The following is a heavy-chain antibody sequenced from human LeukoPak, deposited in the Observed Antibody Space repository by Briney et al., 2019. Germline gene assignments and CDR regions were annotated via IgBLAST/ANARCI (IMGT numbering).Heavy chain of an antibody. J-gene: IGHJ4*02. V-gene: IGHV3-21*04. Sequence: GGSLRLSCAASGFTFSSYSMNWVRQAPGKGLEWVSSISSSSSYTYYADSVRGRFTISRDNSKNTLYLQMNSLSAEDTAIYSCAKTYSGYDGVDYWGQGTLVTVSS. CDR2: ISSSSSYT. CDR1: GFTFSSYS. CDR3: AKTYSGYDGVDY. D-gene: IGHD5-12*01.